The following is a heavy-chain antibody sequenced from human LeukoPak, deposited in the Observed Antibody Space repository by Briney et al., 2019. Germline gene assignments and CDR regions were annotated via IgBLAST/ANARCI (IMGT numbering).Heavy chain of an antibody. D-gene: IGHD6-25*01. Sequence: SETLSLTCTVSGGSISSGGYYWSWIRQPPGKGLEWIGYIYHSGSTYYNPSLKSRVTISVDRSKNQFSLKLSSVTAADTAVYYCARDRSSGPRGADYWGQGTLVTVSS. CDR1: GGSISSGGYY. J-gene: IGHJ4*02. CDR2: IYHSGST. CDR3: ARDRSSGPRGADY. V-gene: IGHV4-30-2*01.